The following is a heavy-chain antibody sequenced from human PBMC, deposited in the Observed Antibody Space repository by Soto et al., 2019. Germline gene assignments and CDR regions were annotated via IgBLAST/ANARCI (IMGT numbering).Heavy chain of an antibody. D-gene: IGHD6-6*01. CDR2: IIPIFGTA. CDR1: GGTFSSYA. CDR3: ARGPAALLAARPPHLADY. J-gene: IGHJ4*02. V-gene: IGHV1-69*01. Sequence: QVQLVQSGAEVKKPGSSVKVSCKASGGTFSSYAISWVRQAPGQGLEWMGGIIPIFGTANYAQKFQGRVTITADESTSTAYMELSSLRSEDTAVYYCARGPAALLAARPPHLADYWGQGPLVTVSS.